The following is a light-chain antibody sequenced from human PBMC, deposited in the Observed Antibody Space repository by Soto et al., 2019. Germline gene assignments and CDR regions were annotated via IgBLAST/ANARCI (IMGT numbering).Light chain of an antibody. CDR2: AAS. V-gene: IGKV1-5*03. CDR1: QSISRW. CDR3: QQYNDSFPYT. J-gene: IGKJ2*01. Sequence: DIQMTQSPSTLSASVGDRVTITCRASQSISRWLAWYQQKPGTAPKLLIYAASTLESGVPSRFSGSRSGTDFSLIVSSLQPDDFATYYCQQYNDSFPYTFGQGTKLEIK.